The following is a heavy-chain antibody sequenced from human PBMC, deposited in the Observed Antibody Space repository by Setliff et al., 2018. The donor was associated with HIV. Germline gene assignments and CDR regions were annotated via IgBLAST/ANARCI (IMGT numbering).Heavy chain of an antibody. CDR1: GSFINSDY. V-gene: IGHV4-38-2*02. Sequence: SETLSLTCTVSGSFINSDYWGWIRQPPGKGLEWIGSINYSGTTYYNPSLKSRVTISVATSKNQFSLRLSSVTAADTAVYYCARETIRSGHPSEAGFDFWGQGALVTVSS. D-gene: IGHD6-19*01. CDR3: ARETIRSGHPSEAGFDF. CDR2: INYSGTT. J-gene: IGHJ4*02.